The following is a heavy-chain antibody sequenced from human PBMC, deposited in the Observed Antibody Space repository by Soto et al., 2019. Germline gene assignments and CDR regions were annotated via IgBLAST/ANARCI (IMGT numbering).Heavy chain of an antibody. CDR2: IYYSGST. V-gene: IGHV4-39*01. J-gene: IGHJ6*02. CDR3: ARHQPPYIVATIFWSGGDYYYGMDV. CDR1: GGSISSSSYY. Sequence: QLQLQESGPGLVKPSETLSLTCTVSGGSISSSSYYWGWIRQPPGKGLEWIGSIYYSGSTYYNPSLKSRVTISVDTSKNQFSLKLSSVTAADTAVYYCARHQPPYIVATIFWSGGDYYYGMDVWGQGTTVTVSS. D-gene: IGHD5-12*01.